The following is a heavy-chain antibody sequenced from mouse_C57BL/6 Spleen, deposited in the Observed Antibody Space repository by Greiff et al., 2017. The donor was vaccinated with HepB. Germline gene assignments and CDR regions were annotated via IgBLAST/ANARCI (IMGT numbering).Heavy chain of an antibody. CDR1: GYTFTSYW. V-gene: IGHV1-61*01. CDR3: ARVGLLRDY. J-gene: IGHJ2*01. D-gene: IGHD1-1*01. Sequence: VQLQQPGAELVRPGSSVKLSCKASGYTFTSYWMDWVKQRPGQGLEWIGNIYPSDSETHYNQKFKDKATLTVDKSSSTAYMQLSSLTSEDSAVYYCARVGLLRDYWGQGTTLTVSS. CDR2: IYPSDSET.